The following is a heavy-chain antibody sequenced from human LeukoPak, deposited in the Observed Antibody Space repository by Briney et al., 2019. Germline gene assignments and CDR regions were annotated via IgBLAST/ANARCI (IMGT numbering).Heavy chain of an antibody. CDR3: ARWGNSNWWEHLGDY. CDR2: ISTKNGDT. J-gene: IGHJ4*02. CDR1: GYTFSSHG. V-gene: IGHV1-18*01. D-gene: IGHD6-13*01. Sequence: ASVKVSCKASGYTFSSHGFSWVRQAPAQGLEWMGWISTKNGDTKYAQKFHGRVTMTTDTSTNTAYMELRSLTSDDTAIYYCARWGNSNWWEHLGDYWGQGTLVTVSS.